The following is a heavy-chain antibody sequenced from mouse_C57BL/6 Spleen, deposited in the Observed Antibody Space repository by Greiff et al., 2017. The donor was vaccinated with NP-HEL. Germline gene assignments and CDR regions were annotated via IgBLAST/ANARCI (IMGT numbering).Heavy chain of an antibody. CDR1: GYSITSGYY. CDR3: ARDKDYYGSSPFAY. Sequence: EVKVEESGPGLVKPSQSLSLTCSVTGYSITSGYYWNWIRQFPGNKLEWMGYISYDGSNNYNPSLKNRISITRDTSKNQFFLKLNSVTTEDTATYDCARDKDYYGSSPFAYWGQGTLVTVSA. D-gene: IGHD1-1*01. V-gene: IGHV3-6*01. J-gene: IGHJ3*01. CDR2: ISYDGSN.